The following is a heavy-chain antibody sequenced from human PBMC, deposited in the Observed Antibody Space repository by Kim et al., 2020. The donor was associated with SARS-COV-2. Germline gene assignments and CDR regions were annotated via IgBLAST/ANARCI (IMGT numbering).Heavy chain of an antibody. CDR3: ATRLSHYDILTGYYLLHFDY. Sequence: SETLSLTCAVYGGSFSGYYWSWIRQPPGKGLEWIGEINHSGSTNYNPSLKSRVTISVDTSKNQFSLKLSSVTAADTAVYYCATRLSHYDILTGYYLLHFDYWGQGTLVTVSS. CDR2: INHSGST. D-gene: IGHD3-9*01. J-gene: IGHJ4*02. CDR1: GGSFSGYY. V-gene: IGHV4-34*01.